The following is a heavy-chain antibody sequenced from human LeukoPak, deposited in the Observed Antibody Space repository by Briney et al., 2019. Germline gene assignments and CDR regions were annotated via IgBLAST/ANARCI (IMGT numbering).Heavy chain of an antibody. D-gene: IGHD3-10*01. Sequence: GGSRRPSCAASGFTFTNYAMNWVRQSPGKGLEWVSSISGGAGGASYADSVKGRFTMSRDNSKNTLYLQMNSLRAEDTAVYYCAKDGGYGSGNYYPDYWGQGTLVTVSS. CDR3: AKDGGYGSGNYYPDY. J-gene: IGHJ4*02. CDR2: ISGGAGGA. V-gene: IGHV3-23*01. CDR1: GFTFTNYA.